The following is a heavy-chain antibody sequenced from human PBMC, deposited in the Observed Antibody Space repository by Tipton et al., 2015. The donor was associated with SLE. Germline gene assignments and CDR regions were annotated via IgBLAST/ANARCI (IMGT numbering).Heavy chain of an antibody. V-gene: IGHV4-39*07. CDR2: IYQSGST. D-gene: IGHD3-10*01. Sequence: TLSLTCSVSGGSISSSSYYWGWIRQSPGKGLEWIGNIYQSGSTYYNPSLKSRVTISVDTSKNQLSLKLTSVTAADTAVYHCARLRKPYTYGSGGYYFDYWGQGTLVTVSS. CDR1: GGSISSSSYY. J-gene: IGHJ4*02. CDR3: ARLRKPYTYGSGGYYFDY.